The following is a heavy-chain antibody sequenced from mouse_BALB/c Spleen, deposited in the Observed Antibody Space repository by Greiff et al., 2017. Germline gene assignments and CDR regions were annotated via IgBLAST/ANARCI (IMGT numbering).Heavy chain of an antibody. Sequence: ESGPGLVKPSQSLSLTCSVTGYSITSGYYRNWIRQFPGNKLEWMGYISYDGSNNYNPSLQNRISITRDTSTNQFFLKLNSVTTEDTATYCCARYYYGSSWFAYWGQGTLVTVSA. CDR2: ISYDGSN. D-gene: IGHD1-1*01. J-gene: IGHJ3*01. CDR1: GYSITSGYY. V-gene: IGHV3-6*02. CDR3: ARYYYGSSWFAY.